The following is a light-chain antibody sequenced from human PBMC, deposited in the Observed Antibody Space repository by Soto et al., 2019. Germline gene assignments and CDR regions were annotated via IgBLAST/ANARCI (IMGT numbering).Light chain of an antibody. V-gene: IGLV2-8*01. Sequence: QSLLTQPPSASGSPGQSVTISCTGTSSDVGAYNYVSWYQQHPGKVPKLMISEVTKRPSGVPDRFSGSKSGNTASLTVSGLQVEDEADYYCCSPAGNSHYVFGTGTKVTVL. CDR3: CSPAGNSHYV. CDR1: SSDVGAYNY. CDR2: EVT. J-gene: IGLJ1*01.